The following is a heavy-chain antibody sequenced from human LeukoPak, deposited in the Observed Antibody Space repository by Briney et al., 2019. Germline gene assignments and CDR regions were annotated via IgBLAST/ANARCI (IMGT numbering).Heavy chain of an antibody. CDR1: GGSISSSSYY. CDR3: ARATKTGNARLPRLDAFDI. V-gene: IGHV4-39*01. D-gene: IGHD1-1*01. Sequence: KPSETLSLTCTVSGGSISSSSYYWGWIRQPPGKGLEWIGSVYYSGITYYNPSLKSRVTISVDTSKNQFSLNLSSETAADTAVYYCARATKTGNARLPRLDAFDIWGQGTMVTVSS. CDR2: VYYSGIT. J-gene: IGHJ3*02.